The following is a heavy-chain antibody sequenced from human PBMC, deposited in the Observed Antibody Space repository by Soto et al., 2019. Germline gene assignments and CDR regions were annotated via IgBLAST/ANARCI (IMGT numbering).Heavy chain of an antibody. CDR1: GFTFSSYS. CDR2: ISSSSSYI. Sequence: EVQLVESGGGLVKPGGSLRLSCAASGFTFSSYSMNWVRQAPGKGLEWVSSISSSSSYIYYADSVKGRFTISRGNAKNSLYLQMNRLRAEDTAVYYCARFFTDSDYYYYYMDVWGKGTTVTVSS. CDR3: ARFFTDSDYYYYYMDV. J-gene: IGHJ6*03. V-gene: IGHV3-21*01.